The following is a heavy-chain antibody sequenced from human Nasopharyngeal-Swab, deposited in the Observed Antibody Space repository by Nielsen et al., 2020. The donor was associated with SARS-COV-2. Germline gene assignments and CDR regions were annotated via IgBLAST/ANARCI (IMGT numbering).Heavy chain of an antibody. CDR3: AKDIGIYYYMDV. V-gene: IGHV3-43*02. D-gene: IGHD3-3*02. CDR2: FSGDGGST. J-gene: IGHJ6*03. CDR1: GFTFDDYA. Sequence: GGSLRLSCAASGFTFDDYAMHWVRQAPGQGLEWVSLFSGDGGSTYYADSVKGRFTISRDNSKNSLYLQMNSLRTEDTALYYCAKDIGIYYYMDVWGKGTTVTVSS.